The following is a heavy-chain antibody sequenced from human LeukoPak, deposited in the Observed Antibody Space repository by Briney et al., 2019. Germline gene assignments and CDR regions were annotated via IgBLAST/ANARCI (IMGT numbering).Heavy chain of an antibody. D-gene: IGHD3-10*01. CDR1: GYTFTGYY. CDR3: ARDLKRGFGEAP. J-gene: IGHJ5*02. V-gene: IGHV1-2*02. Sequence: ASVKVSCKASGYTFTGYYMHWVLQAPGQGLEWMGWINPNSGGTNYAQKFQGRVTMTRDTSISTAYMELSRLRSDDTAVYYCARDLKRGFGEAPWGQGTLVTVSS. CDR2: INPNSGGT.